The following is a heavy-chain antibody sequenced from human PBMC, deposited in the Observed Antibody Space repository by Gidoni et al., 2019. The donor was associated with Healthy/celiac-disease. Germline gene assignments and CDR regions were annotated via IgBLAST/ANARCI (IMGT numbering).Heavy chain of an antibody. CDR1: GFTFSRYA. V-gene: IGHV3-23*04. J-gene: IGHJ4*02. Sequence: EVQLVESGGGLVPPGGSLRLSCAASGFTFSRYAMSWVRQAPGKGLEWVAAISGSGGSKYYAESVKGRFTISRDNAENTLYLQRNSLRAEDTAVYYCAKDRGGVDYWGQGTLVTVSS. CDR2: ISGSGGSK. CDR3: AKDRGGVDY. D-gene: IGHD3-16*01.